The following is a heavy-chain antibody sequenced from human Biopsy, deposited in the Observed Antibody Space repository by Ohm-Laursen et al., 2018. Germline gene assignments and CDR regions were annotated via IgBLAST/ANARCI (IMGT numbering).Heavy chain of an antibody. CDR2: IYSGDST. Sequence: SLRLSCAASGFVVSGTQMSWVRQAPRKGLEWVSVIYSGDSTYYADSVKGRFTISRDESKNTLYLQMNSLRAEDTAVYYCARGPGKLWSGYYTWGQGSLVSVSS. D-gene: IGHD3-3*01. V-gene: IGHV3-53*01. CDR3: ARGPGKLWSGYYT. J-gene: IGHJ5*02. CDR1: GFVVSGTQ.